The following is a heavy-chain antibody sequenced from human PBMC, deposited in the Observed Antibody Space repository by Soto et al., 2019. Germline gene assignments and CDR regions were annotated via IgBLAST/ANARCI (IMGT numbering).Heavy chain of an antibody. CDR2: ISYDGSNK. J-gene: IGHJ4*02. CDR1: GFTFSSYA. CDR3: ARGLGSALYYYDSSGYYPDY. V-gene: IGHV3-30-3*01. Sequence: GGSLRLSCAASGFTFSSYAIHWVRQAPGKGLEWVAVISYDGSNKYYADSVKGRFTISRDNSKNTLYLQMNSLRAEDTAVYYCARGLGSALYYYDSSGYYPDYWGQGTLVTVS. D-gene: IGHD3-22*01.